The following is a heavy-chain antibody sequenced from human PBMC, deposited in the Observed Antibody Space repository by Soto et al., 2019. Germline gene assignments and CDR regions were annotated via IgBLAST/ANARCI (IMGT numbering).Heavy chain of an antibody. D-gene: IGHD2-2*01. Sequence: QVQLVQSGAEVKKPGSSVKVSCKASGGTFSSYAISWVRQAPGQGLEWMGGIIPIFGTANYAQKFQGRVTITTDKSSXTAYMELSSLRSEDTAVYYCARHVPAAGYYYGMDVWGQGTTVTVSS. CDR1: GGTFSSYA. CDR3: ARHVPAAGYYYGMDV. V-gene: IGHV1-69*05. CDR2: IIPIFGTA. J-gene: IGHJ6*02.